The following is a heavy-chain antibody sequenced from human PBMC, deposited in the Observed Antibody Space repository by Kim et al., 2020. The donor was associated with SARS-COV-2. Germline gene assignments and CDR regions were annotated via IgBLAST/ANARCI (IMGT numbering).Heavy chain of an antibody. CDR2: IKNYNGQA. CDR3: ARSRGYVDY. J-gene: IGHJ4*02. D-gene: IGHD3-10*01. V-gene: IGHV1-18*01. Sequence: VRQAPAGGPEWMGWIKNYNGQANYAQKFKGRVTMTTDTSTSTAYMELRSLTSDDTAVYYCARSRGYVDYWGQGTLVTVSS.